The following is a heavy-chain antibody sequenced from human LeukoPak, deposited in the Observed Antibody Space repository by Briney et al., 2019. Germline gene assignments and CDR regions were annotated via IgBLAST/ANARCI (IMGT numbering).Heavy chain of an antibody. CDR3: ARVTYYYDSSTAHRGSYFDY. CDR2: IYHSGST. V-gene: IGHV4-38-2*02. Sequence: PSETLSLTCTVSGYSISSGYYWGWIRQPPGKGLEWIGSIYHSGSTYYNPSLKSRVTISVDTSKNQFSLKLSSVTAADTAVYYCARVTYYYDSSTAHRGSYFDYWGQGTLVTVSS. CDR1: GYSISSGYY. D-gene: IGHD3-22*01. J-gene: IGHJ4*02.